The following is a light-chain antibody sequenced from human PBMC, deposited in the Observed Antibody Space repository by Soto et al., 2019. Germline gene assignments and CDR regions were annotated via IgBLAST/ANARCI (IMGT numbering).Light chain of an antibody. J-gene: IGLJ1*01. CDR2: SDN. CDR1: SSNIGAGYV. Sequence: QSALTQPPSVSGAPGQRVTISCTGSSSNIGAGYVVHWYQQLPGAAPKLLIFSDNNRPSGVPDRFSGSKSGTSASLAITGLRAEDEADYYCQSYDNNSDYVFGTGTKVTV. V-gene: IGLV1-40*01. CDR3: QSYDNNSDYV.